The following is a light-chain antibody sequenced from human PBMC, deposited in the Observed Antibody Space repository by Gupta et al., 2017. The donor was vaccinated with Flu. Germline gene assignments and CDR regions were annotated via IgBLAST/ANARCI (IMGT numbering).Light chain of an antibody. Sequence: QSVLTQPPSASETPGQRVTISCSGSTSNIGTNYLFWYQQLPGTAPRLLIFKNDQRPSGVPDRFSGSKSGTSAFLAISGLRSEDEADYYCATWDDRVSDWVFGGGTKLTVL. V-gene: IGLV1-47*01. CDR3: ATWDDRVSDWV. CDR1: TSNIGTNY. J-gene: IGLJ3*02. CDR2: KND.